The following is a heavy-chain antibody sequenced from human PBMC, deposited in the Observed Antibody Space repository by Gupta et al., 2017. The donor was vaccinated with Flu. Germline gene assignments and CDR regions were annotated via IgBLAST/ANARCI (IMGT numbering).Heavy chain of an antibody. J-gene: IGHJ3*01. Sequence: SRVTISVDTSNNQFSLRLSSVTAADSAVYYCARVNVAWESGDVWGQGTMVTVSS. V-gene: IGHV4-31*02. D-gene: IGHD1-26*01. CDR3: ARVNVAWESGDV.